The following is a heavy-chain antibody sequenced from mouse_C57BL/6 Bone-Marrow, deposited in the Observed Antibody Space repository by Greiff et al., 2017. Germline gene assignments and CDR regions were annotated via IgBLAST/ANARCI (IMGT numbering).Heavy chain of an antibody. CDR1: GFSLTSYG. CDR2: IWSGGST. Sequence: VKLEESGPGLVQPAQRLSITCTVSGFSLTSYGVHWVRQSPGKGLEWLGVIWSGGSTDYNAAFISRLSISKDNTTSQVFFKMNSLQADDTAIYYCARNRTGTYYAMDYWGQGTSVTVSA. D-gene: IGHD4-1*01. V-gene: IGHV2-2*01. J-gene: IGHJ4*01. CDR3: ARNRTGTYYAMDY.